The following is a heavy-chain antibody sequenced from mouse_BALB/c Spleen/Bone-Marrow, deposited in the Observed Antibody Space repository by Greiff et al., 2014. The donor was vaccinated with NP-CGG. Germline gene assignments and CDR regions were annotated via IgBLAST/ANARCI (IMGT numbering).Heavy chain of an antibody. CDR1: GYTFTSYW. D-gene: IGHD1-2*01. CDR2: IYPGNSDT. CDR3: SRRDAHYYGYDYFDY. J-gene: IGHJ2*01. Sequence: EVKLVESGTVLARPGTSLKMSCKASGYTFTSYWKHWVKQRPGQGLEWIGAIYPGNSDTSYNQKFKGKAKLTAVTSTSTAYMELSSLTNEDSAVYYCSRRDAHYYGYDYFDYWGQGTTLTVSS. V-gene: IGHV1-5*01.